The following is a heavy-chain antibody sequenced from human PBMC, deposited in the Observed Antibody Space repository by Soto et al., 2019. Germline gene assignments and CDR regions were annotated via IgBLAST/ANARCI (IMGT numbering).Heavy chain of an antibody. Sequence: QVQLVQSGAEVKKPGASVKVSCKASGYTFTSYGISWVRQAPGQGLVWMGWISAYNGNTNYAQKLQGRVTMTTDTSTSTDDMELRSLRSDDTAVYYCARARGSIAARRDNWFEPCGQGTLVTVSS. CDR1: GYTFTSYG. V-gene: IGHV1-18*01. J-gene: IGHJ5*02. CDR3: ARARGSIAARRDNWFEP. CDR2: ISAYNGNT. D-gene: IGHD6-6*01.